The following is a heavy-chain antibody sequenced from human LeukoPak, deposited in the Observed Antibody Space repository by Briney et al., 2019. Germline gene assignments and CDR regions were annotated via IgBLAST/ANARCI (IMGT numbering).Heavy chain of an antibody. D-gene: IGHD2-2*01. J-gene: IGHJ3*02. CDR1: GFTFSSYW. Sequence: GGSLRLSCAASGFTFSSYWMHWVRQAPGKGLVWVSRINGDGSSTTYADSVKGRFTISRDNAKNSLYLQMNSLRAEDTAVYYCASEYQRDAFDIWGQGTMVTVSS. V-gene: IGHV3-74*01. CDR3: ASEYQRDAFDI. CDR2: INGDGSST.